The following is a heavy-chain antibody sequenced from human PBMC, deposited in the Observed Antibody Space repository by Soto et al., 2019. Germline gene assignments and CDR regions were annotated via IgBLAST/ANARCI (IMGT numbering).Heavy chain of an antibody. Sequence: PSETLSLTCTVSGGSISSGGYYWSWIRQHPGKGLEWIGYIYYSGSTYYNPSLKSRVTISVDTSKNQFPLKLSSVTAADTAVYYCARGYDFWSGYYLNAFDIWGQGTMVTVSS. J-gene: IGHJ3*02. CDR2: IYYSGST. D-gene: IGHD3-3*01. V-gene: IGHV4-31*03. CDR3: ARGYDFWSGYYLNAFDI. CDR1: GGSISSGGYY.